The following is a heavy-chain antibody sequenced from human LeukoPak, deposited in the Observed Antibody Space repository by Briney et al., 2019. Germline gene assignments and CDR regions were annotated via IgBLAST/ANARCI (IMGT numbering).Heavy chain of an antibody. V-gene: IGHV3-21*01. CDR1: GFTFSSDS. D-gene: IGHD3-10*01. CDR2: ISSSSSYI. CDR3: ARDRVTMVRGVPYSYYYGMDV. Sequence: GGSLRLSCAASGFTFSSDSMNGVRQAPGRGLEWGSPISSSSSYIYYADSVKGRVTISRDNAKNSLYLQMNSLRAEDTAVYYCARDRVTMVRGVPYSYYYGMDVWGKGTTVTVSS. J-gene: IGHJ6*04.